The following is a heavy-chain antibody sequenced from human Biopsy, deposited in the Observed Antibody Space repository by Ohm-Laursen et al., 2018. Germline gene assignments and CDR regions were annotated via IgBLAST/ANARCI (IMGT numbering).Heavy chain of an antibody. Sequence: SETLSLTCAVFGFSISSGHYWAWIRQTPGKGLEWIGEINHSGRTNYNPSLKSRVTISVDTSKNQISLKLDSVTVADTAVYFCARDSRGGHLNTTLITGKNLDSWGQGILVTVSS. V-gene: IGHV4-38-2*02. CDR2: INHSGRT. CDR3: ARDSRGGHLNTTLITGKNLDS. J-gene: IGHJ4*02. CDR1: GFSISSGHY. D-gene: IGHD3-16*01.